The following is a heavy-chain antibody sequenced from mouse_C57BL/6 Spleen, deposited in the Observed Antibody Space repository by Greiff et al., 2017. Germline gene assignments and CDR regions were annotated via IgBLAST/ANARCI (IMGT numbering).Heavy chain of an antibody. CDR1: GFTFSDFY. CDR2: SRNKANDYTT. Sequence: EVHLVESGGGLVQSGRSLRLSCATSGFTFSDFYMEWVRQAPGKGLEWIAASRNKANDYTTEYSASVKGRFIVSRDTSQSILYLQMNALRAEDTAIYYCAREAGDGYFYAMDYWGQGTSVTVSS. J-gene: IGHJ4*01. D-gene: IGHD2-3*01. CDR3: AREAGDGYFYAMDY. V-gene: IGHV7-1*01.